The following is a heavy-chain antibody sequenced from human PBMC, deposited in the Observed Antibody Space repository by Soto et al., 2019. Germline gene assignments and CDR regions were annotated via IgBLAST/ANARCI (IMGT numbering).Heavy chain of an antibody. CDR3: ASQSLLRFLDEYWYFDL. CDR2: IYYSGST. V-gene: IGHV4-39*01. J-gene: IGHJ2*01. CDR1: GGSISSSSYY. Sequence: QLQLQESGPGLVKPSETLSLTCTVSGGSISSSSYYWGWIRQPPGKGLEWIGSIYYSGSTYYNPSLKSRVTISVDTSKNQFSLKLSSVTAADTAVYYCASQSLLRFLDEYWYFDLWGRGTLVTVSS. D-gene: IGHD3-3*01.